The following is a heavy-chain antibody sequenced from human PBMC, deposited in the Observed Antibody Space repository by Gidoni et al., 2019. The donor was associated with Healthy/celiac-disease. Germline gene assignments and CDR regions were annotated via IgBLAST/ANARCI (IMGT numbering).Heavy chain of an antibody. Sequence: LVQPGGSLRLSCAASGFTFSSYWMHWVRQAPGKGLVWVSRINSDGSSTSYADSVKGRFTISRDNAKNTLYLQMNRLRAEDTAVYYCARGAYSGYDLNWFDPWGQGTLVTVSS. CDR2: INSDGSST. CDR1: GFTFSSYW. V-gene: IGHV3-74*01. J-gene: IGHJ5*02. CDR3: ARGAYSGYDLNWFDP. D-gene: IGHD5-12*01.